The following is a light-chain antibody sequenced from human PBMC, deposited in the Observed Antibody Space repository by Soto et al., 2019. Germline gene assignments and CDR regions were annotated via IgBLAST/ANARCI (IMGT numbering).Light chain of an antibody. V-gene: IGKV1-39*01. CDR2: SAS. Sequence: DIQMTQSPSSVSASVGDRVTLTCRASQTIGNYLNWYQQKPEKATKLLIYSASVLEAGVPSRFSASGSGTDFTLTISSLQHDDFATYYGQQSYSSPFPFGPGTKLD. J-gene: IGKJ3*01. CDR1: QTIGNY. CDR3: QQSYSSPFP.